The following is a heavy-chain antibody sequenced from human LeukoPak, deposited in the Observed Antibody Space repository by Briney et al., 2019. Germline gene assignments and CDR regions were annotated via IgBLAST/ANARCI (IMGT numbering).Heavy chain of an antibody. CDR3: AREQYNSLYFDY. CDR1: GFTFSNYA. CDR2: ISYGGSKK. V-gene: IGHV3-30*04. Sequence: PGGSLRLSCAASGFTFSNYAMHWVRQAPGKGLEWVAIISYGGSKKYYADSVKGRFTISRDNSKNTLYLQMDSLRGEDTAVYYCAREQYNSLYFDYWGQGTLVTVSS. J-gene: IGHJ4*02. D-gene: IGHD1-14*01.